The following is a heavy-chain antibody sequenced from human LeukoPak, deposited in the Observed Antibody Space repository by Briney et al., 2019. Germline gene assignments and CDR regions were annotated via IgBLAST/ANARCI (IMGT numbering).Heavy chain of an antibody. J-gene: IGHJ3*02. Sequence: GGSLRLSCAASGFTFSSYAMSWVRQAPGKGLEWVSAISGSGGSTYYADSVKGRFTISRDNSKNTLYLQMNSLRAEDTAVYYCAKDYYDSSGYYSDAFDIWGQGTMVTVSS. D-gene: IGHD3-22*01. CDR3: AKDYYDSSGYYSDAFDI. V-gene: IGHV3-23*01. CDR1: GFTFSSYA. CDR2: ISGSGGST.